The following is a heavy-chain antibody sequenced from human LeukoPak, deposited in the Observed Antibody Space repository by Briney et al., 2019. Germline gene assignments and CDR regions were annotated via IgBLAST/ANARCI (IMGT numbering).Heavy chain of an antibody. CDR2: IIPIFGTA. CDR1: GGTFSSYA. V-gene: IGHV1-69*05. J-gene: IGHJ6*03. Sequence: GPSVKVSCKASGGTFSSYAISWVRQAPGQGREWMGGIIPIFGTANNAQKFQGRVTITTDESTSPAYMELSSLGSEDTAVYYCARGALMPWVRGFGYYYYMDVWGKGTTVTVSS. CDR3: ARGALMPWVRGFGYYYYMDV. D-gene: IGHD3-10*01.